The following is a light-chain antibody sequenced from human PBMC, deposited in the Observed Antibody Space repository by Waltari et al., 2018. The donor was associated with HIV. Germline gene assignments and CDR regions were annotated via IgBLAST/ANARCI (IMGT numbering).Light chain of an antibody. Sequence: EIVLTQSPATLSLSPGEIATLSCRASQSVSSSYLAWYQQKPGQAPRLLIYGASSRATGIPDRFSGSGSGTDFTLTISRLEPEDFAVYYCQQYGSSFTFGPGTKVDIK. CDR3: QQYGSSFT. CDR2: GAS. V-gene: IGKV3-20*01. CDR1: QSVSSSY. J-gene: IGKJ3*01.